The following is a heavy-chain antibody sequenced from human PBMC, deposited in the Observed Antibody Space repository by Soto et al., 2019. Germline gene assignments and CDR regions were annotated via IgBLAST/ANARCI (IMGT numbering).Heavy chain of an antibody. CDR1: VFTFGNYA. J-gene: IGHJ1*01. CDR2: ISGSGGST. Sequence: PVGSLRLSCASSVFTFGNYAMSCVRHSPGKWLEWVSTISGSGGSTYYADSVKGRFTISRDNSKNTLYLQMNSLRAEDSAVYYCAKDLGYYHNSAYYKDEFFKHLGQGTLVIVSS. D-gene: IGHD3-22*01. CDR3: AKDLGYYHNSAYYKDEFFKH. V-gene: IGHV3-23*01.